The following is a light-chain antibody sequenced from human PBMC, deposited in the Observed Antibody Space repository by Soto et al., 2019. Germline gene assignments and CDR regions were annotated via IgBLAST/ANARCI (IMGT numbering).Light chain of an antibody. CDR1: QSVSSY. CDR3: QQRSNWRPT. J-gene: IGKJ1*01. CDR2: DAS. Sequence: SVLTHAPATLSLSPGERPTLSCRASQSVSSYLAWYQQKPGQAPRLLIYDASNRATGIPARFSGSGSGTDFTLIIISLEPEDFAVYYRQQRSNWRPTFGQGTKV. V-gene: IGKV3-11*01.